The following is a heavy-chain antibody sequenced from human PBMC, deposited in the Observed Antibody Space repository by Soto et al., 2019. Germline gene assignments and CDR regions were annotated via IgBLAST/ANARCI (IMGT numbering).Heavy chain of an antibody. J-gene: IGHJ4*02. CDR1: GGSISSYY. CDR3: ARGPLQWLEGGYFDY. D-gene: IGHD6-19*01. V-gene: IGHV4-59*01. Sequence: QVQLQESGPGLVKPSETLSLTCTVSGGSISSYYWSWIRQPPGKGLEWIGYIYYSGSTNYNPSRKSRAAISVDTSKNNFSLKLSSVTAADTAVYYCARGPLQWLEGGYFDYWGQGTLVTVSS. CDR2: IYYSGST.